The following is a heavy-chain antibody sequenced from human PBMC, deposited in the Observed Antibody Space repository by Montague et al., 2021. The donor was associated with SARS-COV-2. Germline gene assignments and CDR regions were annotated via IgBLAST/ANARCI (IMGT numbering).Heavy chain of an antibody. J-gene: IGHJ4*02. CDR3: ARDLFWGTDSGTQQRRDY. D-gene: IGHD3-16*01. V-gene: IGHV3-33*01. Sequence: SLRLSCAASGFTFSSYGMHWVRQAPGKGLEWVAVIWYDGSNKYYADSVKGRFTISRVNSKNTLYLQMNSLRAEDTAVYYCARDLFWGTDSGTQQRRDYWGQGTLVTVSS. CDR2: IWYDGSNK. CDR1: GFTFSSYG.